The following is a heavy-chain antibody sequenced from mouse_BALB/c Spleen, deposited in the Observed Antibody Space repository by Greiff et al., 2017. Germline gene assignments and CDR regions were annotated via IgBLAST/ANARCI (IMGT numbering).Heavy chain of an antibody. Sequence: VKLMESGPGLVAPSQSLSITCTVSGFSLTSYGVHWVRQPPGKGLEWLGVIWAGGSTNYNSALMSRLSISKDNSKSQVFLKMNSLQTDDTAMYYCAREKYGNYGAMDYWGQGTSVTVSS. J-gene: IGHJ4*01. CDR3: AREKYGNYGAMDY. CDR1: GFSLTSYG. CDR2: IWAGGST. V-gene: IGHV2-9*02. D-gene: IGHD2-10*02.